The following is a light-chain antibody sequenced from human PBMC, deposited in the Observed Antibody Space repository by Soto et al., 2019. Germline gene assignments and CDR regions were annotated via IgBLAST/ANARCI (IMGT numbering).Light chain of an antibody. J-gene: IGKJ1*01. V-gene: IGKV1-5*01. CDR1: QSISSW. CDR3: KQYNSYSWT. CDR2: DAS. Sequence: DIQMTQSPSTLSASVGDRVTITCRASQSISSWLAWYQQKPGKAPKLLIYDASSLESGVQSRFSGSGSGTEFTLTIRSLRPDDFATYYCKQYNSYSWTFGQGTKVDIK.